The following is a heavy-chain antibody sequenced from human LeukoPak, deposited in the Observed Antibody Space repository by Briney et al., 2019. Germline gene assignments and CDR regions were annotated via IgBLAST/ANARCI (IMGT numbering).Heavy chain of an antibody. CDR1: GFTFSSYN. Sequence: AGGSLRLSCVASGFTFSSYNMNWVRQAPGKGLEWVSSISRSSSYIYYADSLKGRFTISRDNAKNSLYLQMNSLRAEDTAVYYCARATVSGFDPWGQGTLVTVSS. J-gene: IGHJ5*02. D-gene: IGHD4-11*01. V-gene: IGHV3-21*01. CDR2: ISRSSSYI. CDR3: ARATVSGFDP.